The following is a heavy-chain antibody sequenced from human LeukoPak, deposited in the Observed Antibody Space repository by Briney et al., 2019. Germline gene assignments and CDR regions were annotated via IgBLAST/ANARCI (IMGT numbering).Heavy chain of an antibody. Sequence: GGSLRLSCAASGFTFNSYAMSWVRQAPGKGLEWVAVIWYDGSNKYYADSVKGRFTISRDNSKNTLYLQMNSLRAEDTAVYYCAREASGYYDYWGQGTLVTVSS. CDR1: GFTFNSYA. D-gene: IGHD3-22*01. CDR2: IWYDGSNK. J-gene: IGHJ4*02. CDR3: AREASGYYDY. V-gene: IGHV3-33*08.